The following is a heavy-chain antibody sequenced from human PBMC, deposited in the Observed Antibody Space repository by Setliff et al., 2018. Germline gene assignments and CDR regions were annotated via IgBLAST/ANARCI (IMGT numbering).Heavy chain of an antibody. CDR3: ARESATIGEFPLYYFDK. Sequence: SETLSLTCSVSGGSISSGGFYWSWIRKSAGRRLEWIGHFHTGGATDYNLSLKSRVTISLDSSKNQFSLRLSSVTAADTAVYFCARESATIGEFPLYYFDKWGQGIPVTVSS. V-gene: IGHV4-61*09. CDR2: FHTGGAT. CDR1: GGSISSGGFY. D-gene: IGHD3-10*01. J-gene: IGHJ4*02.